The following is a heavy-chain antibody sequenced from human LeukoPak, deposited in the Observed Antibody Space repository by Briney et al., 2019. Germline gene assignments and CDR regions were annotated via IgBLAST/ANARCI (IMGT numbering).Heavy chain of an antibody. CDR2: IYYSGST. Sequence: PSETLSLTCTVSGGSISSGGYYWSWIRQHPGKGLEWIGYIYYSGSTYYNPSLKSRVTISVDTSKNQFSLKLSSVIAADTAVYYCARGDYGDHAGYWGQGTLVTVSS. J-gene: IGHJ4*02. D-gene: IGHD4-17*01. CDR3: ARGDYGDHAGY. CDR1: GGSISSGGYY. V-gene: IGHV4-31*03.